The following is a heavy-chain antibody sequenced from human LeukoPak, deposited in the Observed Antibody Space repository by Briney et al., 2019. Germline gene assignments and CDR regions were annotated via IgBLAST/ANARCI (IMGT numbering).Heavy chain of an antibody. D-gene: IGHD6-13*01. CDR2: IIPIFGTA. V-gene: IGHV1-69*05. Sequence: GASVKVSCKASGGTFSSYAISWVRQAPGQGLEWMGGIIPIFGTANYAQKFQGRVTITTDESTSTAYMELSSLRSEDTAVYYCARGVSIAAAPDVWGKGTTVTDSS. J-gene: IGHJ6*04. CDR1: GGTFSSYA. CDR3: ARGVSIAAAPDV.